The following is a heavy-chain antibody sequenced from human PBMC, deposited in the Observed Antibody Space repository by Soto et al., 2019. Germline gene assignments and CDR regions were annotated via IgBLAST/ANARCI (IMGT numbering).Heavy chain of an antibody. J-gene: IGHJ4*02. CDR2: IIWNSGSI. CDR1: GFTFDDYA. V-gene: IGHV3-9*01. Sequence: GGSLRLSCAASGFTFDDYAMHWVRQAPGKGLEWVSGIIWNSGSIGYADSVKGRFTISRDNAKNSLYLQMNSLRAEDTAVYSCARGYDYLIDYWGQGTLVTVSS. CDR3: ARGYDYLIDY. D-gene: IGHD3-22*01.